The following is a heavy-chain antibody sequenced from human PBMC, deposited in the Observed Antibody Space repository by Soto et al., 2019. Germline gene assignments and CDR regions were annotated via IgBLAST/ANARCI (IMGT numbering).Heavy chain of an antibody. CDR3: ARDVRGSSGRRLDV. J-gene: IGHJ6*02. Sequence: VQLQQSGPGLVKPSQTLCLTCSVSGGSINSSEYYWSWIRQHPGKGLEWIGHIYYSGSTYYNPSLKSRVAISVDTSNNNFSLKLSSVTAADTAVYYCARDVRGSSGRRLDVWGQGTTVTVSS. D-gene: IGHD3-10*01. V-gene: IGHV4-31*03. CDR2: IYYSGST. CDR1: GGSINSSEYY.